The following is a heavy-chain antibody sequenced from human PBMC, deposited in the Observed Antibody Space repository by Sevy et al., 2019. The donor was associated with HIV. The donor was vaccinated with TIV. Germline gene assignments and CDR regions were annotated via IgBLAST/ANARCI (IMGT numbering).Heavy chain of an antibody. CDR2: LTNKASGGTV. J-gene: IGHJ4*02. CDR3: TRWKGLQSIFDF. V-gene: IGHV3-49*04. CDR1: GFTFGDYT. Sequence: GGSLRLSCTASGFTFGDYTMNWVRQAPGKGLEWVAFLTNKASGGTVDHAASVKGRFTISRDDSKSIVYLQMNDLKTEDTAVYYCTRWKGLQSIFDFWGQGVLVTVSS. D-gene: IGHD2-21*01.